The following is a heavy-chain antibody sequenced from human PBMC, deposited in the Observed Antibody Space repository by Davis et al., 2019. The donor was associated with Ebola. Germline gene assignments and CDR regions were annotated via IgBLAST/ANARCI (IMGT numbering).Heavy chain of an antibody. CDR3: ARGSSWTPYYYGMDV. D-gene: IGHD6-13*01. CDR1: GYTFTSYY. V-gene: IGHV1-46*01. Sequence: AASVKVSCKASGYTFTSYYMHWVRQAPGQGLEWMGMINPSSGSTSYAQNFQGRVTITRDTSASTAYMELSSLRSEDTAVYYCARGSSWTPYYYGMDVWGQGTTVTVSS. J-gene: IGHJ6*02. CDR2: INPSSGST.